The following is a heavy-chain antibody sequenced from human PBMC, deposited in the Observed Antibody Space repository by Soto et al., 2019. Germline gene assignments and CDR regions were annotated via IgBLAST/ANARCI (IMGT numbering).Heavy chain of an antibody. J-gene: IGHJ4*02. Sequence: QVQLVESGGGVVQPGRSLRLSCAASGFTFSSYAMHWVRQAPGKGLEWVAVISYDGSNKYYADSVKGRCTISRDNSKNTLYLQMNSLRAEDTAVYYCARGRIVATIAVDYWGQGTLVTVSS. CDR2: ISYDGSNK. CDR1: GFTFSSYA. D-gene: IGHD5-12*01. CDR3: ARGRIVATIAVDY. V-gene: IGHV3-30-3*01.